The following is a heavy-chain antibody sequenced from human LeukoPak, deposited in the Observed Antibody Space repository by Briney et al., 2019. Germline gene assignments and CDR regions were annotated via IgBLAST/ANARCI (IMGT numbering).Heavy chain of an antibody. CDR3: ATYRQVLLPFES. V-gene: IGHV3-20*04. CDR1: GFTFSSYG. J-gene: IGHJ4*02. Sequence: GGSLRLSCAGSGFTFSSYGMHWVRQAPGKGLEWVAGSDWNGDNTGYVDSVKGRFTISRDNAKNSLFLQMNSLRAEDTAIYYCATYRQVLLPFESWGQGTLVTVSS. CDR2: SDWNGDNT. D-gene: IGHD2-8*02.